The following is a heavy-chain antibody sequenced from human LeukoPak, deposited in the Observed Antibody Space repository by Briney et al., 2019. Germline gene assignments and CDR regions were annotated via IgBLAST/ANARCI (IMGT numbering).Heavy chain of an antibody. CDR1: TFSSYA. D-gene: IGHD6-19*01. J-gene: IGHJ4*02. Sequence: TFSSYAMGWIRQPPGKGLEWIGSIYYSGTTYYNPSLKSRVTISVDMSKNQFSLKLTSVTAADTAVYYCATPPAGLGGSFDYWGQGTLVTVSS. CDR2: IYYSGTT. V-gene: IGHV4-39*01. CDR3: ATPPAGLGGSFDY.